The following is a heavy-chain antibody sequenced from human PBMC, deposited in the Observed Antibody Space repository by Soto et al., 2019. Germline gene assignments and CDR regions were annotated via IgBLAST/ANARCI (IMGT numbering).Heavy chain of an antibody. V-gene: IGHV4-34*01. J-gene: IGHJ6*02. Sequence: PSETLSLTCAVYGGSFSGYYWSWIREPPGKRLEWIGEINHSGRTNYNPSLKSRVTISVDTSKNQFSLNLSSVTAPDTAVYYGARGPGGNYYYSGMDVWGQGTTVTVSS. CDR3: ARGPGGNYYYSGMDV. CDR1: GGSFSGYY. CDR2: INHSGRT.